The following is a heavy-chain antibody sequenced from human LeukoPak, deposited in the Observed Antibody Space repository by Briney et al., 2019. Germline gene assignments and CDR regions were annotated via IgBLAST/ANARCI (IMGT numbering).Heavy chain of an antibody. V-gene: IGHV5-51*01. Sequence: GEALKISCKGSGYSFTSYWIGWVRQIPRKGLGWMGIIYPGGSETRYGPSCEDQVTISADKYISTAYLQCSSLKASDTAMYYCARQVIVAPTRTDYYYYYYLDVWGKGTTVTVSS. CDR2: IYPGGSET. J-gene: IGHJ6*03. CDR3: ARQVIVAPTRTDYYYYYYLDV. CDR1: GYSFTSYW. D-gene: IGHD2-15*01.